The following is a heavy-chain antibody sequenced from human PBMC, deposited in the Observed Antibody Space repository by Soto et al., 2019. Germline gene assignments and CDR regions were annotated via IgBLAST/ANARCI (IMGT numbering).Heavy chain of an antibody. Sequence: QVQLQESGPGLVKPSQTLSLTCTVSGGSISTGGYYWTWIRQHLGKGLEWIGYIYYSGSTYYNPSLKSRVTISVDTSKNQFSLKLSSVTAADTAVYYCARGLSVTLFDNWGQGTLVTVSS. CDR1: GGSISTGGYY. D-gene: IGHD4-17*01. CDR2: IYYSGST. J-gene: IGHJ4*02. V-gene: IGHV4-31*03. CDR3: ARGLSVTLFDN.